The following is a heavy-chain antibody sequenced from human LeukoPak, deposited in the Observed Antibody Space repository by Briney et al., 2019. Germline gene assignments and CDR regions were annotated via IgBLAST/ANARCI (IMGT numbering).Heavy chain of an antibody. V-gene: IGHV1-58*01. Sequence: AAVKVSCKASGFTFTSSAVQWVRQARGQRLEWIGWIVVGSGNTNYAQKFQERVTITRDMSTSTAYMELSSLRSEDTAVYYCAAGRAYYYDSSGYYLLGENWFDPWGQGTLVTVSS. CDR3: AAGRAYYYDSSGYYLLGENWFDP. CDR2: IVVGSGNT. D-gene: IGHD3-22*01. J-gene: IGHJ5*02. CDR1: GFTFTSSA.